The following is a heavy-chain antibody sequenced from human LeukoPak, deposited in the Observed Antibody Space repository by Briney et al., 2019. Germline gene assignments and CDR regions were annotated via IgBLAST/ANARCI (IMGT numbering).Heavy chain of an antibody. D-gene: IGHD5-18*01. Sequence: GGSLRLSCAASGFTVSSNYMSWVRQAPGKGLEWVSVIYSGGSTYYADSVKGRFTISRDNSKSTLYIQMNSLRAEDTAVYYCARERGEYSYVFDYWGQGTLVTVSS. CDR1: GFTVSSNY. V-gene: IGHV3-53*01. CDR2: IYSGGST. J-gene: IGHJ4*02. CDR3: ARERGEYSYVFDY.